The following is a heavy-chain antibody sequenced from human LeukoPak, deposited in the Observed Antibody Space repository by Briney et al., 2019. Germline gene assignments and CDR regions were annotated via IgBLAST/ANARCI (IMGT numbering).Heavy chain of an antibody. CDR3: ARWAVGVTFDY. Sequence: SETLSLTCTVSGGSISSYYWSWIRQPPGKGLEWIGYIYYSGSTNYNPSLKSRVTISVDTSKNQFSLKLSSVTAADTAVYYCARWAVGVTFDYWGQGTLVTVSS. CDR2: IYYSGST. CDR1: GGSISSYY. D-gene: IGHD1-26*01. V-gene: IGHV4-59*12. J-gene: IGHJ4*02.